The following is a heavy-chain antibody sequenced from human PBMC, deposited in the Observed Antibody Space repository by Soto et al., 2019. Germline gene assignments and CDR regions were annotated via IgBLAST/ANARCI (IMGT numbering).Heavy chain of an antibody. Sequence: SETLSLTCSVSGGSISSYYWSWIRQPPGKGLEWIGNNYYRGSTNYNSSLESRVTISVDMSKNQFSLKLSSVTAADTAVYYCARTQGMRFFAYWGQGTLVTVSS. J-gene: IGHJ4*02. CDR3: ARTQGMRFFAY. CDR1: GGSISSYY. V-gene: IGHV4-59*12. CDR2: NYYRGST. D-gene: IGHD3-3*01.